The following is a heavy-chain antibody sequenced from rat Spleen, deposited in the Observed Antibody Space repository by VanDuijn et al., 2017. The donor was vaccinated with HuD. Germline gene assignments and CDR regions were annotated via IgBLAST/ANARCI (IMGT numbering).Heavy chain of an antibody. CDR2: ISYDGSST. CDR3: TRRGFLSDWYFDF. V-gene: IGHV5-20*01. Sequence: EVQLVESGGGLVQPGRSLKLSCAASGFTFSDYYMAWVRQAPTKGLEWVASISYDGSSTYYRDSVKGRFTISRNNVKGTLYLQMDSLRSEDTATYFCTRRGFLSDWYFDFWGPGTMVTVSS. J-gene: IGHJ1*01. CDR1: GFTFSDYY. D-gene: IGHD4-4*01.